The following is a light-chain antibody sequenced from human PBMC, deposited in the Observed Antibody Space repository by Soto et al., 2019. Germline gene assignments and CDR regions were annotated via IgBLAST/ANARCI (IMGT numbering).Light chain of an antibody. V-gene: IGKV3-20*01. CDR3: QQYGASRA. CDR2: GAS. Sequence: ESVLTQSPGTLSLSPGEGATLSCRASQTVGGNYLAWYQQRPGQAPRLLIYGASNRATGIPDRFSGSGSGTDFTLTISRLEPEDFAVYFCQQYGASRAVGQGTRVEIK. CDR1: QTVGGNY. J-gene: IGKJ1*01.